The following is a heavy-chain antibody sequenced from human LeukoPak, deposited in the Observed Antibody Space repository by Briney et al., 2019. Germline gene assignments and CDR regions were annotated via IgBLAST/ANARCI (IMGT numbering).Heavy chain of an antibody. D-gene: IGHD3-10*01. J-gene: IGHJ4*02. CDR1: GGSFSNYY. CDR2: INHSGST. CDR3: ARMSYYGSGTKRSPYFDY. V-gene: IGHV4-34*01. Sequence: SETLSLTCAVYGGSFSNYYWTWLRQPPGKGLEWIGEINHSGSTNYNPSLKSRVTISVDTSKNQFSLKLSSVTAADTAVYYCARMSYYGSGTKRSPYFDYWGQGTLVTVSS.